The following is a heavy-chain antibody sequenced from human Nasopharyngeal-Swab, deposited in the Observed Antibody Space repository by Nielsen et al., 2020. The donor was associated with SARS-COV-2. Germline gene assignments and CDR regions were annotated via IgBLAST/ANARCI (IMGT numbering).Heavy chain of an antibody. CDR2: IYYSGST. Sequence: WIRQPTGEGLEWIGSIYYSGSTYYNPSLKSRVTISVDTSKNQFSLKLSSVTAADTAVYYCARRVARAPRHEGDYYYGMDVWGQGTTVTVSS. D-gene: IGHD3-16*01. V-gene: IGHV4-39*01. J-gene: IGHJ6*02. CDR3: ARRVARAPRHEGDYYYGMDV.